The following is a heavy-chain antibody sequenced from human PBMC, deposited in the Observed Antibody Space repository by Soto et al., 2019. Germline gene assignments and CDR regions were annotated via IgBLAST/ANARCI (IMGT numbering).Heavy chain of an antibody. CDR3: ARKAGTYENYCYYAIDV. D-gene: IGHD1-7*01. Sequence: VASVKVSFKASGGTFISYALSWVRQATGQGLEWMGGIIPIFGTANYAQKFQGRVTITADEYTSTAYMELSSLRSEDTAVYYCARKAGTYENYCYYAIDVWCQGTTLTVSS. CDR1: GGTFISYA. V-gene: IGHV1-69*13. CDR2: IIPIFGTA. J-gene: IGHJ6*02.